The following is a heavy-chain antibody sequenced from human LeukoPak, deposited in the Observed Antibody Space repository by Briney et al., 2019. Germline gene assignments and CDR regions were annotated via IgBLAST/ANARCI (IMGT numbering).Heavy chain of an antibody. CDR1: GFTFSSFA. V-gene: IGHV3-30-3*01. Sequence: GSLRLSCAAPGFTFSSFAMHWVRQAPGKGLEWVALISCDGSNKYYADSVKGRFTISRDNSKNTLYLQMNSLRAEDTAVYFCARDLSIAVFDYWGQGTLVTVSS. CDR3: ARDLSIAVFDY. D-gene: IGHD6-19*01. CDR2: ISCDGSNK. J-gene: IGHJ4*02.